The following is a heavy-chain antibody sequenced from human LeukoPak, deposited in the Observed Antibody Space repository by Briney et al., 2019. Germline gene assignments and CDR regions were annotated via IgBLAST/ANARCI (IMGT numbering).Heavy chain of an antibody. V-gene: IGHV3-23*01. Sequence: GGSLRLSCAASGFTFSSYAMSWVRQAPGKGLEWVSVLSDSGASTYYADSVKGRFTISRDNSKNTMYLQINSLRADDTAVYYCAHSYAPSLYFANWYPAYWGQGALVTVSS. CDR3: AHSYAPSLYFANWYPAY. J-gene: IGHJ4*02. D-gene: IGHD1-1*01. CDR2: LSDSGAST. CDR1: GFTFSSYA.